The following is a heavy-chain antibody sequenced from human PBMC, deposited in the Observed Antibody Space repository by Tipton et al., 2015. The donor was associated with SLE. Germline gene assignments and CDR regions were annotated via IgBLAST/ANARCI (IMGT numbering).Heavy chain of an antibody. CDR3: ARGSGRYSSSCYFFYYYMDV. CDR1: GGSIRSTNYY. CDR2: IFYTGST. Sequence: TLSLTCTASGGSIRSTNYYWGWIRQPPGKGLEWIGSIFYTGSTYYNPSLKSRVTISVDTSKNQFSLKLNSVTAADTAVYYCARGSGRYSSSCYFFYYYMDVWGKGTTVTVSS. J-gene: IGHJ6*03. V-gene: IGHV4-39*07. D-gene: IGHD6-13*01.